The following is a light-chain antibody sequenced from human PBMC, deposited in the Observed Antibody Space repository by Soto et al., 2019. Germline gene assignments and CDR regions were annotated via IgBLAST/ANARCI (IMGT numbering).Light chain of an antibody. CDR3: QQYYTTPPT. CDR1: QSVLHSSDNRNY. J-gene: IGKJ4*01. Sequence: DIVMTQSPDSLAVSLGERATINCKSSQSVLHSSDNRNYFAWYQQKPGQPPKLLLYWASSRESGVPARFSGSGSGTDFTLTISSLQAEDVAIYYCQQYYTTPPTFGGGTKVEIK. CDR2: WAS. V-gene: IGKV4-1*01.